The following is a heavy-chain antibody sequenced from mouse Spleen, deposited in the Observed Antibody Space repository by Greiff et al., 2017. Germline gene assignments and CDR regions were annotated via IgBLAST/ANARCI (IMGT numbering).Heavy chain of an antibody. V-gene: IGHV5-9-3*01. J-gene: IGHJ4*01. Sequence: EVKLMESGGGLVKPGGSLKLSCAASGFTFSSYAISSGGSYTYYPDSVKGRFTISRDNAKNTLYLQMSSLRSEDTAMYYCARHRDYAMDYWGQGTSVTVSS. CDR1: GFTFSSYA. CDR3: ARHRDYAMDY. D-gene: IGHD3-3*01. CDR2: SSGGSYT.